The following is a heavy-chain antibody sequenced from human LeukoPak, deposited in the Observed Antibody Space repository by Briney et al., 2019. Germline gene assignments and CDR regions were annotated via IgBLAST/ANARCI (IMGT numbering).Heavy chain of an antibody. CDR1: GGSISSSSYY. CDR3: ARQFTMIVVAHDAFDI. J-gene: IGHJ3*02. D-gene: IGHD3-22*01. Sequence: SETLSLTCTVSGGSISSSSYYWGWIRQPPGKGLEWIGSIYYSGSTYYNPSLKSRVIISVDTSKNQFSLKLSSVTAADTAVYYCARQFTMIVVAHDAFDIWGQGTMVTVSS. V-gene: IGHV4-39*01. CDR2: IYYSGST.